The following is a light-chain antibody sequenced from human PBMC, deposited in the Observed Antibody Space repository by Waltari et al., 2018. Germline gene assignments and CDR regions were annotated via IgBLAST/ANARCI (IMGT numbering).Light chain of an antibody. Sequence: VLTPSPATLSLSPGKSGTLSGRARQSVSRSLAWYQQKPGQAPRLLIYGASTRATGIPDRCSSSGSGTDFSLTISRLEPEDFAVYYCQKYDRLPATFGQGTKVEIK. CDR3: QKYDRLPAT. CDR2: GAS. CDR1: QSVSRS. V-gene: IGKV3-20*01. J-gene: IGKJ1*01.